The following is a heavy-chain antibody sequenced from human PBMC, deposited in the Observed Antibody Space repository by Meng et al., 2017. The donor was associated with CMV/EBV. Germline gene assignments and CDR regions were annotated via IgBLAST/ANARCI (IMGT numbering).Heavy chain of an antibody. CDR1: GGTFSSYA. D-gene: IGHD2-2*01. CDR3: ARGGGCSSTSCRTRGWFDP. V-gene: IGHV1-69*05. Sequence: SVKVSCKASGGTFSSYAISWVRQAPGHGLEWMGGIIPIFGTAHYAQKFQGRVTITTDESTSTAYMELSSLRSEDTAVYYCARGGGCSSTSCRTRGWFDPWGQGTLVTVSS. CDR2: IIPIFGTA. J-gene: IGHJ5*02.